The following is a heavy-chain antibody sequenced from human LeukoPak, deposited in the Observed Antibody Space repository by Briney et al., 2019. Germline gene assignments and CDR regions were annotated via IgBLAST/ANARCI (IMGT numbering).Heavy chain of an antibody. CDR3: ARDGRLVNYYYYSGMEV. D-gene: IGHD2-21*01. CDR1: GYTFTSYG. Sequence: GASVKVSCKASGYTFTSYGISWVRQAPGQGLEWMAWISVYKGNTNYAQKLQGRVTMTTDTSTSTAYMELRSLRSDDTAVYYCARDGRLVNYYYYSGMEVWGQGTTVTVS. J-gene: IGHJ6*02. CDR2: ISVYKGNT. V-gene: IGHV1-18*01.